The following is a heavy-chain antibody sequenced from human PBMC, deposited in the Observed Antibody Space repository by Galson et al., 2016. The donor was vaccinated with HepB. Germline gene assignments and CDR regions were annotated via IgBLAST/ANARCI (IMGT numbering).Heavy chain of an antibody. CDR3: VERGPPYFDH. CDR1: GFTFSSDA. Sequence: SLRLSCAASGFTFSSDAMSWVRQAPGKGPEWVSGISGSGSSAYYTDSVKGRFTIFRDNSKNTLYLQMNSLGPEDTAVYYCVERGPPYFDHWGQGTLVTVSS. CDR2: ISGSGSSA. D-gene: IGHD3-10*01. J-gene: IGHJ4*02. V-gene: IGHV3-23*01.